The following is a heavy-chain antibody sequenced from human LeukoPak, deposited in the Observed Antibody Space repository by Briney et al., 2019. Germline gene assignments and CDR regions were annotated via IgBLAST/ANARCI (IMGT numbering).Heavy chain of an antibody. J-gene: IGHJ5*02. CDR1: GGSISSSSYY. V-gene: IGHV4-39*07. CDR3: ARFSSGRDFDP. D-gene: IGHD6-19*01. Sequence: SETLSLTCTVSGGSISSSSYYWGGLRQPPGTGLEWVGSIYYSGSTYYNPSLKSRVTISVDTSKNQFSLKLSSVTAADTAVYYCARFSSGRDFDPWGQGTLVTVSS. CDR2: IYYSGST.